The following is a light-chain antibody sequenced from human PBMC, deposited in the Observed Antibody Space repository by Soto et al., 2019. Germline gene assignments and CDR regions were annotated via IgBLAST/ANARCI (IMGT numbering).Light chain of an antibody. CDR2: DAS. CDR3: QQRSDWPPLT. CDR1: QSVSTY. Sequence: DIVLTQSPATLSLSPGERATPSCRASQSVSTYLAWYQQKPGQAPRLLIYDASSRAAGIPARFSGSGSGTDFTLTISSLEPEDFAVYYCQQRSDWPPLTFGGGTRVEIK. J-gene: IGKJ4*01. V-gene: IGKV3-11*01.